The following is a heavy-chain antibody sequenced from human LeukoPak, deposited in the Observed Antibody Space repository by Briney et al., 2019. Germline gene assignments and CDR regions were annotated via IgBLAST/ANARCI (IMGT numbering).Heavy chain of an antibody. V-gene: IGHV3-74*01. J-gene: IGHJ6*03. CDR2: INTDGSGT. CDR1: GFTFSSYW. Sequence: GGSLRLSCAASGFTFSSYWMHWVRQAPGKGLVWVSRINTDGSGTSYADSVKGRFTISRDNAKNTLYLQMNSLRAEDTAVYYCARPRHHYDSSGYFPYYMDVWGKGTTVTVSS. D-gene: IGHD3-22*01. CDR3: ARPRHHYDSSGYFPYYMDV.